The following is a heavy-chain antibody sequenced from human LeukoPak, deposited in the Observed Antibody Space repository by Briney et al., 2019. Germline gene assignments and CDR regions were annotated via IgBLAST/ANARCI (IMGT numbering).Heavy chain of an antibody. CDR2: ISYDGSNK. Sequence: GGSLRLSCAASGFTFSSYAMHWVRQAPGKGLEWVAIISYDGSNKYYADSVKGRFTISRDNSKNTLYLQMNSLRTVDTALYYCARGSFESAVPAAINYWGQGTLVTVSS. CDR3: ARGSFESAVPAAINY. J-gene: IGHJ4*02. V-gene: IGHV3-30*04. CDR1: GFTFSSYA. D-gene: IGHD2-2*02.